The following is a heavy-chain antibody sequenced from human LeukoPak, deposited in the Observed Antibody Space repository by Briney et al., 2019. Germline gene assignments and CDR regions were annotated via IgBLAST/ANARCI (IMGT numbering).Heavy chain of an antibody. CDR1: GASISSYY. CDR3: AVRRALYYFDY. V-gene: IGHV4-59*12. CDR2: IYYSGST. Sequence: SETLSLTCAVSGASISSYYWSWIRQPPGKGLEWIGYIYYSGSTNYNPSLKSRVTISVDTSKNQFSLKLSSVTAADTAVYYCAVRRALYYFDYWGQGTLVTVSS. J-gene: IGHJ4*02.